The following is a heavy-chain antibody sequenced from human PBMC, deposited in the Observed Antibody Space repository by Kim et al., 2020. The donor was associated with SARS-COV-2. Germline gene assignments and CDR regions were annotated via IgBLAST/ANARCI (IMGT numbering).Heavy chain of an antibody. Sequence: YNPSLKSRVTISVDTAKNQFSLKLSSVTAADTAVYYCARASTTVTSWFDPWGQGTLVTVSS. V-gene: IGHV4-31*02. CDR3: ARASTTVTSWFDP. J-gene: IGHJ5*02. D-gene: IGHD4-17*01.